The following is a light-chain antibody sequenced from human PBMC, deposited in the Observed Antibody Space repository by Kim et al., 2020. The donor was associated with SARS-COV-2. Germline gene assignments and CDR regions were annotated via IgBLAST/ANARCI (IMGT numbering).Light chain of an antibody. CDR3: QAWDSSTEEV. J-gene: IGLJ2*01. Sequence: SYELTQPHSVSVSPGQTASITCSGDKLGDKYTCWYQQKPGQSPVLVIYQDSKRPSGIPERFSGSNSGNTATLTISGTQAMDEADYYCQAWDSSTEEVFGGGTKLTVL. CDR1: KLGDKY. V-gene: IGLV3-1*01. CDR2: QDS.